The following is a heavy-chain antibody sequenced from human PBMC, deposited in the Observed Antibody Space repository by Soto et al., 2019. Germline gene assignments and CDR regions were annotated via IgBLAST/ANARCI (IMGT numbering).Heavy chain of an antibody. CDR3: AREFFRGGSGPLYYGMDV. V-gene: IGHV1-46*01. CDR2: MSPSGST. Sequence: GASVKVSCKASGYTFTSYYMHWVRQAPGQGLEWMGIMSPSGSTSYAQKFQGRVTMTRDTSTSKVYMELSSLRSEATAVYYCAREFFRGGSGPLYYGMDVWGQGTPVTVS. CDR1: GYTFTSYY. D-gene: IGHD2-15*01. J-gene: IGHJ6*02.